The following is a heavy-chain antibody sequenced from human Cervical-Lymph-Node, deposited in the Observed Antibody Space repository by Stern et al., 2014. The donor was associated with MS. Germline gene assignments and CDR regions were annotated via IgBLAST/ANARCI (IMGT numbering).Heavy chain of an antibody. V-gene: IGHV3-30-3*01. D-gene: IGHD2-8*01. J-gene: IGHJ4*02. Sequence: VQLEESGGGVVQPGGSLRLSCAASGFTFSSHVMRWVRQAPGKGPEWVAVIWHDENNTAYADSVKGRFTISRDNSNNTLSLQMNSLRAEDTAVYYCVREDGDFDYWGQGTLVTVSS. CDR2: IWHDENNT. CDR1: GFTFSSHV. CDR3: VREDGDFDY.